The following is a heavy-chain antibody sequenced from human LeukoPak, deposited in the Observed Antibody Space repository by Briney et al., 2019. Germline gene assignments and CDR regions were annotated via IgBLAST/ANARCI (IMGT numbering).Heavy chain of an antibody. CDR2: IYYSGST. J-gene: IGHJ6*02. V-gene: IGHV4-31*03. D-gene: IGHD3-10*01. Sequence: SQTLSLTCTVSGGSISSGGYYWSWIRQHPGKGLEWIGYIYYSGSTYYNPSLKSRVTISVDTSKNQFSLKLSSVTAADTAVYYRARDSYGSGSYYNHGMDVWGQGTTVTVSS. CDR1: GGSISSGGYY. CDR3: ARDSYGSGSYYNHGMDV.